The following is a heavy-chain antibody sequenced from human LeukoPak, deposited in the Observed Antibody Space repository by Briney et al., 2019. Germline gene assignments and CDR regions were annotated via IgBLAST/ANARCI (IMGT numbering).Heavy chain of an antibody. V-gene: IGHV3-30*18. J-gene: IGHJ4*02. CDR3: AKALPFGKYYFDY. D-gene: IGHD3-10*01. CDR1: GFTFSSYG. Sequence: PGGSLRLSCAASGFTFSSYGMHWVRQAPGKGLEWVAVISYDGSNKYYADSVKGRFTISRDNSKNTLYLQMNSLRAEDTAVYYCAKALPFGKYYFDYWGQGILVIVSS. CDR2: ISYDGSNK.